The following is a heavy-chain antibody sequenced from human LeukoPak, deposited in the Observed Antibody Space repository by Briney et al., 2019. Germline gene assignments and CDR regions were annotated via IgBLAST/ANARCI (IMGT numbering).Heavy chain of an antibody. CDR2: IYLYGTT. V-gene: IGHV4-4*02. D-gene: IGHD3-16*02. CDR1: IGSISSSKW. CDR3: ARVRTYDYVWGSYLPYYFDY. Sequence: SETLSPTCSVSIGSISSSKWWSWVRQSPVKGLEWIGEIYLYGTTNYNPTFTSRVTMSVDRSRNQFSLKLTSVTAADTAVYYCARVRTYDYVWGSYLPYYFDYWGQGTLVTVSS. J-gene: IGHJ4*02.